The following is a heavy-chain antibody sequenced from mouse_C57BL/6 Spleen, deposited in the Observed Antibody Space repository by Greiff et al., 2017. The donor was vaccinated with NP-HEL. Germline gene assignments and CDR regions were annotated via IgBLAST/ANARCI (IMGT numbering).Heavy chain of an antibody. CDR1: GFTFCDAW. J-gene: IGHJ2*01. CDR2: IRNKANNHAT. V-gene: IGHV6-6*01. CDR3: TVVAFDY. Sequence: EVKLMGSGGGLVQPGGSIKLPCAASGFTFCDAWVDWVRPSPEKGLEWVAEIRNKANNHATYYAESVKGRFTISRDDSKSSVYLQMNSLRAEDTGIYYCTVVAFDYWGQGTTLTVSS. D-gene: IGHD1-1*01.